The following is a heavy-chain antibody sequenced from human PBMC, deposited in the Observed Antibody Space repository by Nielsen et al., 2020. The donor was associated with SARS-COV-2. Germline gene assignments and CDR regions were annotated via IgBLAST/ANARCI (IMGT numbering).Heavy chain of an antibody. V-gene: IGHV3-64*01. CDR3: ARGGTQHCSGGSCYSVTFDY. J-gene: IGHJ4*02. Sequence: GESLKISCAASGFTFSSYAMHWVRQAPGKGLEYVPAISSNGGSTYYANSVKGRFTISRDNSKNTLYLQMGSLRAEDMAVYYCARGGTQHCSGGSCYSVTFDYWGQGTLVTVSS. CDR2: ISSNGGST. CDR1: GFTFSSYA. D-gene: IGHD2-15*01.